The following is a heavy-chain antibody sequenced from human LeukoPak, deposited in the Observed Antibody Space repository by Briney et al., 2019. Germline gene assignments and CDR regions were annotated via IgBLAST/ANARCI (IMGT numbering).Heavy chain of an antibody. D-gene: IGHD4-17*01. J-gene: IGHJ6*03. CDR3: ARGYGDYGYYYYYYMDV. CDR1: GYTFTGYY. CDR2: INPNSGGT. V-gene: IGHV1-2*02. Sequence: ASVKVSCKASGYTFTGYYMHCVRQAPGQGLEWMVWINPNSGGTNYAQRFQGRVTMTRDTSISTAYMELSRLRSDDTAVYYCARGYGDYGYYYYYYMDVWGKGTTVTISS.